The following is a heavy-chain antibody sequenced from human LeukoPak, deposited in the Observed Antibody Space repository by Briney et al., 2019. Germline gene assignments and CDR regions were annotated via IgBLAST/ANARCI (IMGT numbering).Heavy chain of an antibody. J-gene: IGHJ4*02. CDR1: GYTFTSYY. V-gene: IGHV1-46*01. Sequence: GASVKVSCKASGYTFTSYYMHGVRQAPGQGLEWMGIINPSGGSTSYAQKFQGRVTMTRDMSTSTVYMELSSLRSEDTAVYYCARVVAPEYYFDYWGQGTLVTVSS. CDR2: INPSGGST. D-gene: IGHD2-15*01. CDR3: ARVVAPEYYFDY.